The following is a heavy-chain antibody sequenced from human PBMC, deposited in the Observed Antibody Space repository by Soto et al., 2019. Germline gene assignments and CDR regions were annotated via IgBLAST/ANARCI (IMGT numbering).Heavy chain of an antibody. Sequence: QLTLKESGPTLVRPTQTLTLTCTFSGFSLTTSGVGVGWIRQPPGKALEWLALIYWDDDKRYSPSLKSRLTITKDTSKNQVVLTVTNMDPADTATYYCAHRLTLNSDWNYGRFDYWGQGTLVTVSS. CDR1: GFSLTTSGVG. CDR2: IYWDDDK. CDR3: AHRLTLNSDWNYGRFDY. J-gene: IGHJ4*02. V-gene: IGHV2-5*02. D-gene: IGHD1-7*01.